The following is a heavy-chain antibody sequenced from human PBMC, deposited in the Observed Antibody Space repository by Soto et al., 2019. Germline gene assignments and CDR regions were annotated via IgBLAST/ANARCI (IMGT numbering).Heavy chain of an antibody. CDR1: GGSISSGDYY. CDR2: IYYSGST. D-gene: IGHD3-3*01. CDR3: ARVFITIFGVVITNNWFDP. J-gene: IGHJ5*02. Sequence: SETLSLTCTVSGGSISSGDYYWSWIRQPPGKGLEWIGYIYYSGSTYYNPSLKSRVTISVDTSKNQFSMKLSSVTAADTAVYYCARVFITIFGVVITNNWFDPWGQGTLVTVSS. V-gene: IGHV4-30-4*01.